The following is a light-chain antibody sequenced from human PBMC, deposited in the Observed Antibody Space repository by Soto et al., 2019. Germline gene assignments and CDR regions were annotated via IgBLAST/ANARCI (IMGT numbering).Light chain of an antibody. CDR3: HQYDSSPLT. CDR2: GAS. J-gene: IGKJ4*01. V-gene: IGKV3-20*01. Sequence: EIGLTQSPGTLSLSPGERATLSCRASQSVSSSYLAWYQQKPGQAPRLLIYGASSRATGIPDRFSGSGSGTDFTLTISRLELEDFAVYYCHQYDSSPLTFGGGTKVEIK. CDR1: QSVSSSY.